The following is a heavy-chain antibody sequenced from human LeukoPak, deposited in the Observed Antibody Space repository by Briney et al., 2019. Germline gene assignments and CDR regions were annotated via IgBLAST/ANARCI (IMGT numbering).Heavy chain of an antibody. Sequence: SETLSLTCTVSGGSISSYYWSWIRQPPGKGLEWIGYIYYSGSTNYNPSLKSRVTISVDTSKNQFSLKLSSVIAADTAVYYCARGHNWDDAFDIWGQGTMVTVSS. V-gene: IGHV4-59*01. D-gene: IGHD1-20*01. J-gene: IGHJ3*02. CDR3: ARGHNWDDAFDI. CDR1: GGSISSYY. CDR2: IYYSGST.